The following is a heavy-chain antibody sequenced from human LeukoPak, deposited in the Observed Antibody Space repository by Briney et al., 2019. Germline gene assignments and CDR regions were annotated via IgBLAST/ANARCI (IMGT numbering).Heavy chain of an antibody. J-gene: IGHJ4*02. CDR3: ARGMIVVVQPFDY. V-gene: IGHV4-59*01. CDR2: IYYSGST. CDR1: GGSISSYY. Sequence: PSETLSLTCTVSGGSISSYYWSWIRQPPGKGLEWIGYIYYSGSTNYNPSLKSRVTISVDTSKNQFSLKLSSVTAADTAVYYCARGMIVVVQPFDYWGQRTLVTVSS. D-gene: IGHD3-22*01.